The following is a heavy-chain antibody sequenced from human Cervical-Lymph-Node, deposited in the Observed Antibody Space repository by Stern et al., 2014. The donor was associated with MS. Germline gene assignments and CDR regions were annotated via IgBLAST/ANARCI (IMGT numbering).Heavy chain of an antibody. V-gene: IGHV4-61*02. J-gene: IGHJ4*02. D-gene: IGHD2-8*02. CDR3: AKDCTAPNCYIDY. CDR1: GGSFNSDNFY. Sequence: QVQLQESGPGLVKPSQTLSLTCTVSGGSFNSDNFYWGWIRQPAGEGLEWIGRIHTGGSFSSSPTRRGRVAISIDPSKNQFPLTRSSVTAADTALYYCAKDCTAPNCYIDYWGQGILVTVSS. CDR2: IHTGGSF.